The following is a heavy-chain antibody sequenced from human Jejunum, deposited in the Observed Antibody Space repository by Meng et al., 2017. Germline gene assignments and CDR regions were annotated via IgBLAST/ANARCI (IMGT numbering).Heavy chain of an antibody. J-gene: IGHJ4*02. D-gene: IGHD5-12*01. CDR1: GGSITTGGYY. CDR3: ARGDTGYSGYVFGY. CDR2: IYYSGST. Sequence: QVQLQESGPGLVKPSQPLPLTCSVSGGSITTGGYYWSWIRQHPGKGLEWIGHIYYSGSTHYNPSLKSRVTISIDTSQNQFSLKLSSVTAADTAVYYCARGDTGYSGYVFGYWGQGTLVTVSS. V-gene: IGHV4-31*03.